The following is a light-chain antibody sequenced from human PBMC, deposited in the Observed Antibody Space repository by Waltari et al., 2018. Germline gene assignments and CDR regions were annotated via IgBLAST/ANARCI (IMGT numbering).Light chain of an antibody. CDR3: QQRSSWTPHT. J-gene: IGKJ2*01. V-gene: IGKV3-11*01. CDR1: QSVGTY. CDR2: DAS. Sequence: EIVLTQSPATLSLSPGETATLSCRASQSVGTYLAWYQQKPGQAPRLLIYDASNRATGIPDRFRGSGSGTDFTLTISSLEPEGFALYYCQQRSSWTPHTFGQGARLEIK.